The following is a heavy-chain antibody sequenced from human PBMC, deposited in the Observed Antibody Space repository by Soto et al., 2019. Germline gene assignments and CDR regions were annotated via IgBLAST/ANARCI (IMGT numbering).Heavy chain of an antibody. Sequence: GGSLRLSCAASGFTFSSYGMHWVRQAPGKGLEWVAVISYDGSNKYYADSVKGRFTISRDNSKNTLYLQMNSLRAEDTAVYYCAKDGPSYYFDYWGQGTLVTVSS. CDR1: GFTFSSYG. CDR2: ISYDGSNK. V-gene: IGHV3-30*18. J-gene: IGHJ4*02. CDR3: AKDGPSYYFDY.